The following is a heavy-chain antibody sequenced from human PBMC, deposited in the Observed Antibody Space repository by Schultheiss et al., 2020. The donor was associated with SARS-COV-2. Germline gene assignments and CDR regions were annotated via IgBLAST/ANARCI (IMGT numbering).Heavy chain of an antibody. CDR1: GFSLSTSGVG. D-gene: IGHD3-22*01. CDR3: VHRPNYYDSGYYWGVIDY. V-gene: IGHV2-5*01. J-gene: IGHJ4*02. Sequence: SGPTLVKPTQTLTLTCTFSGFSLSTSGVGVGWIRQPPGKALEWLALIYWNDDKRYNPSLQSRLTITKDTSKNQVVLTMTNMDPVDTATYYCVHRPNYYDSGYYWGVIDYWGQGTLVTVSS. CDR2: IYWNDDK.